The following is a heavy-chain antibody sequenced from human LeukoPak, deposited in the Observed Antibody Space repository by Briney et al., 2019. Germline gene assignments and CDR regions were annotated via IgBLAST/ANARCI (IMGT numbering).Heavy chain of an antibody. J-gene: IGHJ5*02. Sequence: GESLKISCKASGYTFTDYWIGWVRQMPGRGPEWMAIIYPGDSDTRYSPSFQGQVTISADKSINTAYLQWSSLTASDTAMYYCAREHAKEYSWFDPWGQGTLVTVSS. V-gene: IGHV5-51*01. CDR1: GYTFTDYW. CDR3: AREHAKEYSWFDP. CDR2: IYPGDSDT. D-gene: IGHD4-11*01.